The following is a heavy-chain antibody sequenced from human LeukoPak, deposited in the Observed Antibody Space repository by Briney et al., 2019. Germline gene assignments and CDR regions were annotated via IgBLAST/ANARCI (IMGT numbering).Heavy chain of an antibody. CDR3: AYSKYYYDSSGPQYYYYGMDV. V-gene: IGHV1-8*01. J-gene: IGHJ6*02. D-gene: IGHD3-22*01. CDR1: GYTFTSYD. CDR2: MNPNSDT. Sequence: GASVKVSCKASGYTFTSYDINWVRQATGQGLEWMGLMNPNSDTGYAQKFQGRVTVTRNASISTAYMELSSLRSEDTAVYYCAYSKYYYDSSGPQYYYYGMDVWGQGTTVTVSS.